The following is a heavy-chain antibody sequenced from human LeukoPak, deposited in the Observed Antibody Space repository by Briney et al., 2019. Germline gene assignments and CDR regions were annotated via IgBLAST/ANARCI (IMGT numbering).Heavy chain of an antibody. D-gene: IGHD6-6*01. CDR2: IYYSGNS. CDR1: GGSLSSYY. Sequence: SETLSLTCTVSGGSLSSYYWSWIRQPPGKGLEWIGYIYYSGNSNYNPSLKSRVTMSLDTSKNQFSLKLSSVTAADTAVYYCVRRVAVRGFYGLDIWGQGAMVTVSS. J-gene: IGHJ3*02. V-gene: IGHV4-59*12. CDR3: VRRVAVRGFYGLDI.